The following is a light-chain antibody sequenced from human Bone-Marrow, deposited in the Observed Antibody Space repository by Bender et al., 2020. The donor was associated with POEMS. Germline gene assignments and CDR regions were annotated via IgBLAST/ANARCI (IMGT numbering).Light chain of an antibody. Sequence: QSVLTQPPSVSGAPGQRVTISCIGSSSNLGAGYDVHWYQQLPSTAPKVVVYGNNNRPSGVPDRFSGSKSGNTASLTVSGLQTEDEADYYCCSFAGSYTWVFGEGTKLTVL. CDR3: CSFAGSYTWV. CDR2: GNN. V-gene: IGLV1-40*01. CDR1: SSNLGAGYD. J-gene: IGLJ3*02.